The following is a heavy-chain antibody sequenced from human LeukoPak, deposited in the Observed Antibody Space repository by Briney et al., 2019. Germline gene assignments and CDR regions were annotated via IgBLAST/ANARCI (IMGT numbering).Heavy chain of an antibody. V-gene: IGHV1-24*01. J-gene: IGHJ6*02. D-gene: IGHD1-1*01. CDR3: AKPYHETIETGYYYGMDV. CDR2: LDPEDGET. Sequence: ASVKVSCKVSGYTLTELSMHWVRQAPGKGLEWMGGLDPEDGETIYAQKFQGRVTMTEDTSTDTAYMELSSLRAEDTAVYYCAKPYHETIETGYYYGMDVWGQGTTVTVSS. CDR1: GYTLTELS.